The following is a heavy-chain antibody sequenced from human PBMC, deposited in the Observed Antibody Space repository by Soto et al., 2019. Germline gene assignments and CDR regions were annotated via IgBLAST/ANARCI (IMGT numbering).Heavy chain of an antibody. D-gene: IGHD5-18*01. V-gene: IGHV1-69*01. CDR2: IIPIFGTA. CDR3: ARARGYSYGPYYYYYGLDV. J-gene: IGHJ6*02. CDR1: GGTFSTYA. Sequence: QVQLVQSGAEVKKPGSSVKVSCKASGGTFSTYAISWVRQAPGQGLEWMGGIIPIFGTANYAQKFQGRVTITADESTSTAYLGLNSLRSEDTAVYFCARARGYSYGPYYYYYGLDVWGQGTTVTVSS.